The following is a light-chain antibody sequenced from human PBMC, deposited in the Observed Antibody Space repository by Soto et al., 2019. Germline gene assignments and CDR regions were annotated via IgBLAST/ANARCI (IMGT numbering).Light chain of an antibody. CDR3: QQYNSYSSIT. Sequence: DIQMTQSPSTLSASVGDRVTITCRASQSISSWSAWYQQKPGKAPKLLIYDASSLESGVPSRFSGSGSGTEFTLTVSSLQPDDFATYYCQQYNSYSSITFGQGTRLEIK. CDR2: DAS. V-gene: IGKV1-5*01. J-gene: IGKJ5*01. CDR1: QSISSW.